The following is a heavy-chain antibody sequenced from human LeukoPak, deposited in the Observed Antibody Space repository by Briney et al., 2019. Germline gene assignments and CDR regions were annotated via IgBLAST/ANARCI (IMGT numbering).Heavy chain of an antibody. D-gene: IGHD4-17*01. J-gene: IGHJ4*02. CDR3: ARVSPNTVTTLQYFDY. Sequence: GGSLRLSCAASGFTFRDYYMSWIRQAPGKALEWVSYISSSGSDIYYSDSVKGRFTISRDNAKNSLYLQVNSLRAEDTAVYYCARVSPNTVTTLQYFDYWGQGTLVTVSS. CDR1: GFTFRDYY. CDR2: ISSSGSDI. V-gene: IGHV3-11*04.